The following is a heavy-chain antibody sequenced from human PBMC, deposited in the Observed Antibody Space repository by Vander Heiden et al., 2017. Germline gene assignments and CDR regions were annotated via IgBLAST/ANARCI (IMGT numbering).Heavy chain of an antibody. CDR3: AKDGSDFYGSAFFDY. D-gene: IGHD3-10*01. Sequence: EVQLVESGGGLVQPGRSLRLSCTAAGFTFDDYSMHWVRQAPGKGLEWVSGITWNSGNRGYADSVKGRFTISRDNAKNSLFLQMDSLRPEDTAFYYCAKDGSDFYGSAFFDYWGQGTPVTVS. V-gene: IGHV3-9*01. CDR2: ITWNSGNR. CDR1: GFTFDDYS. J-gene: IGHJ4*02.